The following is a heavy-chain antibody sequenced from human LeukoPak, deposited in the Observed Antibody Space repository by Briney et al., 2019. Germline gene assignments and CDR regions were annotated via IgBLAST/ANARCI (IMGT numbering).Heavy chain of an antibody. CDR3: ARAAAAGSLYYYYYMDV. J-gene: IGHJ6*03. Sequence: SETLSLTCAVYGGSFSGYYWSWIRQPPGKGLEWIGEINHSGSTNYNPSLKSRVTISVDTSKNQFSLKLSSVTAADTAVYYCARAAAAGSLYYYYYMDVWGKGTTVTISS. V-gene: IGHV4-34*01. CDR2: INHSGST. CDR1: GGSFSGYY. D-gene: IGHD6-13*01.